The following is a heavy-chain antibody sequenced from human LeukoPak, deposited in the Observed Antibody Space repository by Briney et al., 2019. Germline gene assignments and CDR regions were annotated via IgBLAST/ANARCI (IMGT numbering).Heavy chain of an antibody. CDR2: INPNSGGT. J-gene: IGHJ4*02. V-gene: IGHV1-2*02. Sequence: GASVKVSCKASGYTFTGYYMHWVLQAPGQGLEWMGWINPNSGGTNYAQKFQGRVTMTRDTSISTAYMELSRLRSDDTAVYYCARDADGYDLGVDYWGQGTLVTVSS. CDR1: GYTFTGYY. CDR3: ARDADGYDLGVDY. D-gene: IGHD5-12*01.